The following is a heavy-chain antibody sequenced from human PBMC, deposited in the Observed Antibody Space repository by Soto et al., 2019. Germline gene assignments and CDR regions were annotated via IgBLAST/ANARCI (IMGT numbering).Heavy chain of an antibody. Sequence: PSETLSLTCGVSGGSISSTYSWNWVRQPPGGGLEWIGYMYHSGTTYYNLSLRSRVTISLDRSKNHFSLELNSVTAADTAVYFCAGGRYYGSGRLDALDIWGQGTMVT. CDR3: AGGRYYGSGRLDALDI. CDR2: MYHSGTT. CDR1: GGSISSTYS. D-gene: IGHD3-10*01. V-gene: IGHV4-30-2*01. J-gene: IGHJ3*02.